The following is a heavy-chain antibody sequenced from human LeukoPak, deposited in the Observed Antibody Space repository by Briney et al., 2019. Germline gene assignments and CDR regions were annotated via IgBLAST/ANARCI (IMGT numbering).Heavy chain of an antibody. D-gene: IGHD3-22*01. CDR2: ITTSSSYI. CDR1: GFTFSRYS. J-gene: IGHJ4*02. Sequence: GGSLRLSCAASGFTFSRYSMNWVRQAPGKGLEWVSSITTSSSYIYYADSVKGRFTISRDNAKSSLYLQMNSLRAEDTAVYYCAPYYYDSSGYKYWGQGTLVTVSS. V-gene: IGHV3-21*04. CDR3: APYYYDSSGYKY.